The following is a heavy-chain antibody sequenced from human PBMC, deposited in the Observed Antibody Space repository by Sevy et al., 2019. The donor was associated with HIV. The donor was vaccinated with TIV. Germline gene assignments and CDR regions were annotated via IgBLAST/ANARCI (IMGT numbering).Heavy chain of an antibody. D-gene: IGHD3-22*01. CDR1: GFTFYNYA. CDR3: EGARYDSSGSFDAFDI. V-gene: IGHV3-23*01. CDR2: IFRSGETT. Sequence: GGSLRLSCAASGFTFYNYAMNWVRQAPGKGLEWVSTIFRSGETTYYADSVKARFTISRDNSKNTLYLQMNSLRTEDTALYYCEGARYDSSGSFDAFDIWGQGTMVTVSS. J-gene: IGHJ3*02.